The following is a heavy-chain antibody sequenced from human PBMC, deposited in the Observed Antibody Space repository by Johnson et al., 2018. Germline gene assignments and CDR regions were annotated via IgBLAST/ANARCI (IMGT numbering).Heavy chain of an antibody. Sequence: QVQLVESGGGVVQPGRSXRLSCAASGFTFSNYAMHWVRQAPGKGLEWVAVISYDGSNKYYADSVKGRFTISRDNSKNTLYLQMNSLRAEDTAVYYCARGQNYYMDVWGKGTTVTVSS. CDR1: GFTFSNYA. CDR3: ARGQNYYMDV. J-gene: IGHJ6*03. CDR2: ISYDGSNK. V-gene: IGHV3-30-3*01.